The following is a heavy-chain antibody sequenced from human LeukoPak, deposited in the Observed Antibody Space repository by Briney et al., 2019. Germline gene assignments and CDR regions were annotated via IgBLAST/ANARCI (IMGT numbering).Heavy chain of an antibody. CDR2: IYYSGST. CDR3: ARHITSYGIDFDY. CDR1: GGSISSSSYC. Sequence: SGTLSLTCTVSGGSISSSSYCWGWIRQPPGMGLEWIGSIYYSGSTYNNPSLKSRVTISVDTSKNQFSLKLSSVTAADTAVYYCARHITSYGIDFDYWGQGTLVTVSS. J-gene: IGHJ4*02. D-gene: IGHD1-14*01. V-gene: IGHV4-39*01.